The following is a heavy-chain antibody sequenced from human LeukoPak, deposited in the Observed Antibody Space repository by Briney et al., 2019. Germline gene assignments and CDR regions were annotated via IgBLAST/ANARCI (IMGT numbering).Heavy chain of an antibody. CDR1: GFTFSNAW. J-gene: IGHJ4*02. Sequence: GGSLRLSCAASGFTFSNAWMSWVRQAPGKGLEWVSVIYGGGSTYYADSVKGRFTISRDTSKNMLHLQMNSLRAEDTAVYYCATWPGGWYGEDSWGQGTLVTVSS. CDR3: ATWPGGWYGEDS. V-gene: IGHV3-53*01. CDR2: IYGGGST. D-gene: IGHD6-19*01.